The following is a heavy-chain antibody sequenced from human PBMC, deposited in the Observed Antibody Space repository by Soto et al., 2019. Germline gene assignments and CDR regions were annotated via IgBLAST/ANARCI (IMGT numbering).Heavy chain of an antibody. Sequence: GASVKVSCKASGGTFSSYTISWVRQAPGQGLEWMGRIIPILGIANYAQKFQGRVTITADKSTSTAYMELSSLRSEDTAVYYCARDCPITYCSSTSCYECNDYWGQGTLVNVSS. CDR3: ARDCPITYCSSTSCYECNDY. J-gene: IGHJ4*02. D-gene: IGHD2-2*01. CDR1: GGTFSSYT. CDR2: IIPILGIA. V-gene: IGHV1-69*04.